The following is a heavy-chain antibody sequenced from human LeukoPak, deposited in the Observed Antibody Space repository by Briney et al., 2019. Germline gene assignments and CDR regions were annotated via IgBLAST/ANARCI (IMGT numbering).Heavy chain of an antibody. CDR3: ARVDGDYGKGFDP. CDR2: IFTSGIT. D-gene: IGHD4-17*01. CDR1: GDSLNGYY. Sequence: SETLSLTCTVSGDSLNGYYWGWIRQPAGKGLEWIGRIFTSGITKYSPSLRSRVTMSIDTSKNQFSLKLSSVTAADTAVYYRARVDGDYGKGFDPWGQGTLVTVSS. J-gene: IGHJ5*02. V-gene: IGHV4-4*07.